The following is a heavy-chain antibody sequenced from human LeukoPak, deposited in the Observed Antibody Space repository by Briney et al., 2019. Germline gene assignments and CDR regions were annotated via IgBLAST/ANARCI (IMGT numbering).Heavy chain of an antibody. J-gene: IGHJ4*02. CDR2: ISGSGGST. V-gene: IGHV3-23*01. Sequence: GGSLRLSCAASGFTFSSYAMSWVRQAPGKGLEWVSAISGSGGSTYYADSVKGRFTISRDNSKNTLYLQMNSLRAEDTAVYYCAKDYGSGGYDWLALRGLDYWGQGTLVTVSS. CDR3: AKDYGSGGYDWLALRGLDY. CDR1: GFTFSSYA. D-gene: IGHD3-9*01.